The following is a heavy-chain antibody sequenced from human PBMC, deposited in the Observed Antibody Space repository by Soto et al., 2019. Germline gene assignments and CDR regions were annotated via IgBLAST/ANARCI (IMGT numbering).Heavy chain of an antibody. D-gene: IGHD3-22*01. CDR2: MNPNSGNT. CDR3: ARQAVPWGYYYDSREDY. J-gene: IGHJ4*02. CDR1: GYTFTSYD. V-gene: IGHV1-8*01. Sequence: QVQLVQSGAEVKKPGASVKVSCKASGYTFTSYDINWVRQATGQGLEWMGWMNPNSGNTGYAQKFQGRVTMTRNTSISTAYMELSSLRSEDTAVYYCARQAVPWGYYYDSREDYWGQGTLVTVSS.